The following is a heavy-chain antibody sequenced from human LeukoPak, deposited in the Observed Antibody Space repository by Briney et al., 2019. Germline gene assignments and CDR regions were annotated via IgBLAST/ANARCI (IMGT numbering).Heavy chain of an antibody. CDR3: ARETTVIREWYFDL. D-gene: IGHD4-17*01. J-gene: IGHJ2*01. CDR1: RLTFSTYW. V-gene: IGHV3-74*01. Sequence: GGSLRLSCAASRLTFSTYWMHWVRQGPGKGLVWVSQINTDGSYTKYADSAKGRFTISRDNAKNTLYLQMNSLRAEDTAVYYCARETTVIREWYFDLWGRGTLVTVAS. CDR2: INTDGSYT.